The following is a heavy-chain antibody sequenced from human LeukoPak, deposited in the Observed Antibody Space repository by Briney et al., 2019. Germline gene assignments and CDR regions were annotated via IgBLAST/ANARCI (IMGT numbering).Heavy chain of an antibody. V-gene: IGHV4-59*12. D-gene: IGHD3-10*01. CDR1: GGFISSYY. J-gene: IGHJ4*02. CDR3: AGAEVVPGSYSYFDY. CDR2: IYYSGST. Sequence: PSETLSLTCSVSGGFISSYYWSWIRQPPGKGLEWIGYIYYSGSTNYNPSLKSRVTMSVDTSKNQFSLKLSSVTAADTAVYYCAGAEVVPGSYSYFDYWAREPWSPSPQ.